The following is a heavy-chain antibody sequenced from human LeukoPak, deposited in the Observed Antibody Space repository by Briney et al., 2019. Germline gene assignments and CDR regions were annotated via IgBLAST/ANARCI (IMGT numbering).Heavy chain of an antibody. CDR1: GFIFKKYW. J-gene: IGHJ6*03. Sequence: GESLRLSCAASGFIFKKYWMNWVRQVPGEGLECLANIKEDGSETYYADSVKGRFTISRDNPKNLLFLQINSLRVEDTAVYYCARDRNYGGYSGPYYYYYYMDVWGKGTTVTVSS. CDR3: ARDRNYGGYSGPYYYYYYMDV. D-gene: IGHD4-23*01. V-gene: IGHV3-7*01. CDR2: IKEDGSET.